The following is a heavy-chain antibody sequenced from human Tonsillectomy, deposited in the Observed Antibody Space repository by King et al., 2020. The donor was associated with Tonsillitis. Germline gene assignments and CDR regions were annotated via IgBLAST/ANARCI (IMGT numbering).Heavy chain of an antibody. V-gene: IGHV5-51*01. D-gene: IGHD4-23*01. Sequence: EMQLVQSGAEVKKPGESLKISCKAAGYSFTNYWIGWVRQMPGKGLEWMGIIEPGDSDTRYSPSFQGQVTISADKSITTAYLQWSSLKASDTAMYYCARSYGGNSLYFQYWGQGTLVTVSS. CDR2: IEPGDSDT. CDR3: ARSYGGNSLYFQY. J-gene: IGHJ1*01. CDR1: GYSFTNYW.